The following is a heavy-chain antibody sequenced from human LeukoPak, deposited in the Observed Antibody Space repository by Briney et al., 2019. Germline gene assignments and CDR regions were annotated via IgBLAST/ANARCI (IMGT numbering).Heavy chain of an antibody. D-gene: IGHD5-18*01. J-gene: IGHJ5*02. V-gene: IGHV1-2*02. CDR1: EYTFVGHY. CDR2: INPNSGVT. Sequence: VSVKVSCKASEYTFVGHYMHWVRQAPGQGLEWMGWINPNSGVTTYAQKFQGRVTMTRDTPISTAYMELSRLSSDDTAVYYCARGRGYSYSWFDPWGQGTLVTVSS. CDR3: ARGRGYSYSWFDP.